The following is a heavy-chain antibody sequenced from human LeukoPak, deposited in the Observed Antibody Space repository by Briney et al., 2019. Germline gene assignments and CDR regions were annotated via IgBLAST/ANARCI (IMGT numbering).Heavy chain of an antibody. CDR1: NYSLKRGYY. CDR2: IYHTGYS. J-gene: IGHJ3*02. CDR3: ARGSAARDDAFDI. D-gene: IGHD2-2*01. V-gene: IGHV4-38-2*02. Sequence: SETLSLTCSVSNYSLKRGYYWGWIREPPGKGLECIGNIYHTGYSYSNPSLKSRVSLSVDTSKNQLSLKLSSVTAADTAVYYCARGSAARDDAFDIWGQGTMATVSS.